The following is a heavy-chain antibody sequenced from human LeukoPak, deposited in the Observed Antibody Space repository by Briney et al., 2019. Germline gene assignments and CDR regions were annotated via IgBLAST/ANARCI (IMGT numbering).Heavy chain of an antibody. J-gene: IGHJ6*03. V-gene: IGHV3-11*01. CDR1: GFTFSDYY. CDR2: ISSSGSTI. D-gene: IGHD3-16*02. CDR3: ARDSYYDYVWGSYRYYYYYMDV. Sequence: GGSLRLSCAASGFTFSDYYMSWIRQAPGKGLEWVSYISSSGSTIYYADSVKGRFTISRDNAKNSLYLQMNSLRAEDTAVYYCARDSYYDYVWGSYRYYYYYMDVWGKGTTVTISS.